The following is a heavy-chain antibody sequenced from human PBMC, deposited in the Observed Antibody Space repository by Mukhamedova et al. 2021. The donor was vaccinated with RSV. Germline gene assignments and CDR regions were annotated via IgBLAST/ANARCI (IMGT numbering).Heavy chain of an antibody. J-gene: IGHJ4*02. D-gene: IGHD3-3*01. CDR3: TSPYDFWSGYYFDY. CDR2: GGTT. V-gene: IGHV3-49*02. Sequence: GGTTEYAASVKGRFTISRDDSKSIAYLQMNSLKTEDTVVYYCTSPYDFWSGYYFDYWGQGTLVTVSS.